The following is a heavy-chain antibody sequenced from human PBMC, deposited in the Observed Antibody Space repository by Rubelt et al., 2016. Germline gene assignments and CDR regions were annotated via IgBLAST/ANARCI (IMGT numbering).Heavy chain of an antibody. V-gene: IGHV4-59*08. CDR1: GGSISSYY. CDR3: ARVIAPRALDDYYDSSGYYGYFDY. CDR2: IYYSGST. J-gene: IGHJ4*02. D-gene: IGHD3-22*01. Sequence: PSETLSLTCTVSGGSISSYYWSWIRQPPGKGLEWIGYIYYSGSTNYNPSLKSRVTISVDTSKNQFSLKLSSVTAADTAVYYCARVIAPRALDDYYDSSGYYGYFDYWGQGTLVTVSS.